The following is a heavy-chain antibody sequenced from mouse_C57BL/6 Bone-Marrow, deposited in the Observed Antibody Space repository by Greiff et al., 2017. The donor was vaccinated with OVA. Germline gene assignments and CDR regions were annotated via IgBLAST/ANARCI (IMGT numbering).Heavy chain of an antibody. J-gene: IGHJ2*01. CDR1: GYTFTSYW. CDR2: IYPGSGST. D-gene: IGHD1-1*01. V-gene: IGHV1-55*01. CDR3: ARYGGGFPLDY. Sequence: QVQLQQPGAELVKPGASVKMSCKASGYTFTSYWITWVKQRPGQGLEWIGDIYPGSGSTNYNEKFKSKATLTVDTSSSTAYMQLCSLTSEDSAVYYCARYGGGFPLDYWGQGTTLTVSS.